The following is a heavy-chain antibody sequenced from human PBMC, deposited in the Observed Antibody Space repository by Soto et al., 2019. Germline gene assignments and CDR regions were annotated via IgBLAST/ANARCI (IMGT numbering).Heavy chain of an antibody. CDR1: GFPFSSYS. CDR3: ARVPYSKYYYYYMDV. D-gene: IGHD4-4*01. Sequence: GGSLSLSSAASGFPFSSYSMNWVRQAPGKGLEWVSSISSSSSTIYYADSVKGRFTISRDNAKNSLYLQMNSLRAEDTAVYYCARVPYSKYYYYYMDVWGKGTTVTVSS. V-gene: IGHV3-48*01. J-gene: IGHJ6*03. CDR2: ISSSSSTI.